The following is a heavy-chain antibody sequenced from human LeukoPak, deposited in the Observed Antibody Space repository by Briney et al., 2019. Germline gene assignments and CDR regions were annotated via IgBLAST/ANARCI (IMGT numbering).Heavy chain of an antibody. CDR1: GYTFTGYC. V-gene: IGHV1-2*02. D-gene: IGHD6-19*01. J-gene: IGHJ6*03. Sequence: ASVKVSCKAAGYTFTGYCMDWVRHAPGQGLEWVGWINPNSGGTNYAQKVQGRVTMTRDTAISTAYMELSRMRPHDTAVYYCERQLHVAGTDYMDVWGKATTVTVSS. CDR2: INPNSGGT. CDR3: ERQLHVAGTDYMDV.